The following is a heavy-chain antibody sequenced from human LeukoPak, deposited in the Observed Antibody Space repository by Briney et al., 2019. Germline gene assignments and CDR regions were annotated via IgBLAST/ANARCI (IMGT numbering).Heavy chain of an antibody. CDR3: ANARGGIYSGYDY. CDR2: ISWNSGSI. CDR1: GFTFDDYA. V-gene: IGHV3-9*01. J-gene: IGHJ4*02. D-gene: IGHD5-12*01. Sequence: GRSLRLSCAASGFTFDDYAMHWVRQAPGKGLEWVSGISWNSGSIGYADSVKGRFTISRDNAKNSLYLQMNSLRAEDTALYYCANARGGIYSGYDYWGQGTLVTVSS.